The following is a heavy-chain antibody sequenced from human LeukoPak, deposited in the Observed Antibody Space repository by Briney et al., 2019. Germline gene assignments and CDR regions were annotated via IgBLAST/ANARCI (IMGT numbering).Heavy chain of an antibody. V-gene: IGHV3-53*01. CDR2: IYSGGST. Sequence: PGGSLRLSCAASGFTVSSNYMSWVRQAPGKGLEWVSVIYSGGSTYYADSVKGRFTISRDNSKNTLYLQMNSLRAEDTAVYYCARSILQWLGPQRHYFDYWGQGTLVTVSS. J-gene: IGHJ4*02. D-gene: IGHD6-19*01. CDR3: ARSILQWLGPQRHYFDY. CDR1: GFTVSSNY.